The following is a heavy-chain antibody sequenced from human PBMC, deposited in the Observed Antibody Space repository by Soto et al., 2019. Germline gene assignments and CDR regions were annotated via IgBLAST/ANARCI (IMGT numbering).Heavy chain of an antibody. CDR3: ARSPPGYCSGGSCSPFDY. D-gene: IGHD2-15*01. Sequence: GGSLRLSCAASGFTFSSYSMNWVRQAPGKGLEWVSSISSSSSYIYYADSVKGRFTISRDNAKNSLYLQMNSLRAEDTAVYYCARSPPGYCSGGSCSPFDYWGQGTLVTVSS. CDR1: GFTFSSYS. J-gene: IGHJ4*02. V-gene: IGHV3-21*01. CDR2: ISSSSSYI.